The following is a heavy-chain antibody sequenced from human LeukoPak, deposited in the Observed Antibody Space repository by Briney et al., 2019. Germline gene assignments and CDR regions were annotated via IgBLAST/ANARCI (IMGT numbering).Heavy chain of an antibody. D-gene: IGHD1-26*01. J-gene: IGHJ4*02. V-gene: IGHV3-23*01. CDR1: GFTFSNYA. CDR2: IRGNGGFT. Sequence: GGSLRLSCVASGFTFSNYAMTWVRQAPGQGLEWGSYIRGNGGFTHYADSVKGRFTIASVNCKTTVDLRMNSLRAEDTAVYYCAKDLGSSQDLDHWGQGPRVTVSS. CDR3: AKDLGSSQDLDH.